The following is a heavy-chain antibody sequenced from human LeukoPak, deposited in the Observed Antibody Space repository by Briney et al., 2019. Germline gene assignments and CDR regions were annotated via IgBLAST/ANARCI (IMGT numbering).Heavy chain of an antibody. CDR2: IYYSGST. V-gene: IGHV4-31*03. CDR1: GGSISSINSNY. D-gene: IGHD3-9*01. Sequence: SETLSLTCTVSGGSISSINSNYCSWIRQPPGEGLEWIGYIYYSGSTYYNPSLKSRVTISVDTSKNQFSLKLSSVTAADTAVYYCARVELRYFDFDYWGQGTLVTVSS. CDR3: ARVELRYFDFDY. J-gene: IGHJ4*02.